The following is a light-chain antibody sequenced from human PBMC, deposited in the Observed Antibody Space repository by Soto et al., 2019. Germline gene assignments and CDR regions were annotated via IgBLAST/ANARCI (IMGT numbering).Light chain of an antibody. CDR2: KAS. V-gene: IGKV1-5*03. Sequence: DIQMTPSPSTLSASVGDRVTITGRASQSVSRWLARYQQKPGKAPKLLIYKASNLESGVPSRFSGSGSGTEFTLTISSLQPDDFATYYCQQYDTYSSWPFGQGAKA. CDR3: QQYDTYSSWP. J-gene: IGKJ1*01. CDR1: QSVSRW.